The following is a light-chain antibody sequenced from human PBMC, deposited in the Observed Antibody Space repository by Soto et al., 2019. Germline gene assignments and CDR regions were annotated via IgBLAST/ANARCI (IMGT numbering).Light chain of an antibody. Sequence: DIQMTQSPSTLSASVGDRVTITCRASQSISSWLAWYQQKPGKAPKLLIYKASSLESGVPSRFIGSGSETEFTLTLSSLQPDDFATYYCQHYISFPWTFGQGTKVEI. V-gene: IGKV1-5*03. J-gene: IGKJ1*01. CDR3: QHYISFPWT. CDR2: KAS. CDR1: QSISSW.